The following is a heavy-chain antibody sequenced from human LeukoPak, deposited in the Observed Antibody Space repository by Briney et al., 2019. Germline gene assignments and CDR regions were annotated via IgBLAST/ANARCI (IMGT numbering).Heavy chain of an antibody. CDR3: ARDPMVRGVNALGY. CDR1: GFTFSSYG. CDR2: IWYDGSNK. J-gene: IGHJ4*02. D-gene: IGHD3-10*01. V-gene: IGHV3-33*01. Sequence: GRSLRLSCAASGFTFSSYGTHWVRQAPGKGLEWVAVIWYDGSNKYYADSVKGRFTISRDNSKNTLYLQMNSLRAEDTAVYYCARDPMVRGVNALGYWGQGTLVTVSS.